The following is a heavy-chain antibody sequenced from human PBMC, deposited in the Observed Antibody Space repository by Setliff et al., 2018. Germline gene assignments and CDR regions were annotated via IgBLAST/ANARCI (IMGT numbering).Heavy chain of an antibody. J-gene: IGHJ1*01. CDR2: ISHSGIT. V-gene: IGHV4-4*02. Sequence: SETLSLTCAVSGGSSSGGTWWTWVRQSPEKGLEWIGEISHSGITNYKSSLKSRATISIDMSKRQFSLDLTSVTAADTAIYFCTVRDFNCTDGRCAYFFDPWGQGALVTVSS. CDR1: GGSSSGGTW. D-gene: IGHD2-8*02. CDR3: TVRDFNCTDGRCAYFFDP.